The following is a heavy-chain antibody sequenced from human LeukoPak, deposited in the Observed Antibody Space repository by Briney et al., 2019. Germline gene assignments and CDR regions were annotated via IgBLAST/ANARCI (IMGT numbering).Heavy chain of an antibody. CDR1: GYTFTSYG. Sequence: ASVKVSCKASGYTFTSYGISWVRQAPGQGLEWMGWVSAYNGNTNYAQKLQGRVTMTTDTSTSTAYMELRSLRSDDTAVYYCARALGSEGIAARPGGSVFDYWGQGTLVTVSS. D-gene: IGHD6-6*01. V-gene: IGHV1-18*01. CDR2: VSAYNGNT. J-gene: IGHJ4*02. CDR3: ARALGSEGIAARPGGSVFDY.